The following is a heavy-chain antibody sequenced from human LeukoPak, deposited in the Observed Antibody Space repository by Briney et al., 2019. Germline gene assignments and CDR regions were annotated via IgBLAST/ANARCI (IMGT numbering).Heavy chain of an antibody. CDR3: AKDFWGGAGNDAFDI. J-gene: IGHJ3*02. Sequence: GGSLRVSCAASGFTVSSSYMSWVRQAPGKGLEWVSVIYSGGSTYYADSVKGRFTISRDNSKSTLYLQMNSLRAEDTAVYYCAKDFWGGAGNDAFDIWGQGTMVTVSS. D-gene: IGHD3-16*01. CDR1: GFTVSSSY. CDR2: IYSGGST. V-gene: IGHV3-53*05.